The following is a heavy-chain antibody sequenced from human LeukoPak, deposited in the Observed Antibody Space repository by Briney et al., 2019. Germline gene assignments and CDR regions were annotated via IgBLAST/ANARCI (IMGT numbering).Heavy chain of an antibody. CDR1: GGSISSGSYY. J-gene: IGHJ3*02. D-gene: IGHD3-3*01. CDR3: ARDPRITIFGVVTDDAFDI. V-gene: IGHV4-61*02. Sequence: PSETLSLTCTVSGGSISSGSYYWSWIRQPAGKGLEWIGRIYTSGSTNYNPSLKSRVTISVDTSKNQFSLKLSSVTAADTAVYYCARDPRITIFGVVTDDAFDIWGQGTMVTVSS. CDR2: IYTSGST.